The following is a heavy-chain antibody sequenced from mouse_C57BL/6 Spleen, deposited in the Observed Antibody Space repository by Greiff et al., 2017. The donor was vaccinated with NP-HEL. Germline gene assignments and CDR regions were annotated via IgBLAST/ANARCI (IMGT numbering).Heavy chain of an antibody. CDR1: GYTFTSYT. Sequence: QVQLQQSGAELARPGASVKMSCKASGYTFTSYTMHWVKQRPGQGLEWIGYINPSSGYTKYNQKFKDKATLTADKSSSPAYMQLSSLTSEDAAVYYCARVYDGYYGFAYWGQGTLVTVSS. CDR2: INPSSGYT. D-gene: IGHD2-3*01. J-gene: IGHJ3*01. CDR3: ARVYDGYYGFAY. V-gene: IGHV1-4*01.